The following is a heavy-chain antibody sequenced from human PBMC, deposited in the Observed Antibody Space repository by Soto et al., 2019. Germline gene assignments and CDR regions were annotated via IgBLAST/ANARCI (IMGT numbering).Heavy chain of an antibody. Sequence: GRSLRLSCAASGFTFNNYWMHWVRQAPGKGLMWVSRINTDGTRTTYADSVKGRFAISRDNAKNTVYLQMNSLRADDTAVYFCARVKSGSYDWSDPWGQGTLVTVSS. D-gene: IGHD3-10*01. CDR2: INTDGTRT. V-gene: IGHV3-74*01. J-gene: IGHJ5*02. CDR1: GFTFNNYW. CDR3: ARVKSGSYDWSDP.